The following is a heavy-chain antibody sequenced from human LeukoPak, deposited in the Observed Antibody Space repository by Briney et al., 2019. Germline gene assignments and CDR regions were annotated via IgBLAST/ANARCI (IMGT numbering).Heavy chain of an antibody. J-gene: IGHJ4*02. V-gene: IGHV4-4*07. Sequence: SETLSLTCTVSGGSISSYYWSWIRQPAGKGLEWIGRIYTSGSTNYNPSLKSRVTMSVDTSKNQFSLKLSSVTAADTAVYYCARELVYCGGDCYSYYFYYWGQGTLVTVSS. D-gene: IGHD2-21*02. CDR2: IYTSGST. CDR1: GGSISSYY. CDR3: ARELVYCGGDCYSYYFYY.